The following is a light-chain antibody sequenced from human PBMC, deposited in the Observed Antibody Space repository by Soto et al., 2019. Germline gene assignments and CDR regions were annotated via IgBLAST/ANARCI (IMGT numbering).Light chain of an antibody. CDR1: QSVSSNY. CDR3: QQYGSAPGT. Sequence: EIVLTQSPGTLSLSPGERATLSCRASQSVSSNYLAWYRQRPGQAPRLLIYGTSSRATGIPDRFSGSGSGTDFTLTISRLEPDDFAVFYCQQYGSAPGTFGQGTKVEIK. CDR2: GTS. J-gene: IGKJ1*01. V-gene: IGKV3-20*01.